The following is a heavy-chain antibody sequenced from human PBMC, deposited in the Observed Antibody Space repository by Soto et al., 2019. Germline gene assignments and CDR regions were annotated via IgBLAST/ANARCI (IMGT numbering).Heavy chain of an antibody. J-gene: IGHJ4*02. D-gene: IGHD6-13*01. CDR1: GFTFSRYE. V-gene: IGHV3-48*03. Sequence: EVQLVESGGGLVQSGGSLRLSCAASGFTFSRYEMNWVRQAPGKGLEWVSYISSSGNTIYYADSVKGRFTISRDNAKNSLYLQMNSLRAEDTAVYFCARVAASAAVYFDYWGQGTLVTVSS. CDR2: ISSSGNTI. CDR3: ARVAASAAVYFDY.